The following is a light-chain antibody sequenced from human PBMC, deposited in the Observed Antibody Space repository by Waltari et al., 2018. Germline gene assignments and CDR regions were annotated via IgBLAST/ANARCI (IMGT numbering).Light chain of an antibody. V-gene: IGKV3-15*01. CDR2: GAS. Sequence: EIVMTQSPVTLSVSPGERATLPCRASQSISSNLAWYQQKPGQSPRLPIHGASTRATGIPARFSGSGSGTDFTLTISSLQSEDFAVYFCQQYNTWPTFGGGTKVEIK. CDR1: QSISSN. CDR3: QQYNTWPT. J-gene: IGKJ4*01.